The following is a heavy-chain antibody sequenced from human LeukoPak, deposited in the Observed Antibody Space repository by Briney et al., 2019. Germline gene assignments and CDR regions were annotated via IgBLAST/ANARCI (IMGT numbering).Heavy chain of an antibody. CDR2: ISGYNGKT. CDR3: ARDLAVVTAFGQHAFDI. V-gene: IGHV1-18*01. D-gene: IGHD2-21*02. J-gene: IGHJ3*02. Sequence: ASVKVSCKASGYTFNSYGIIWVRQAPGQGLEWMGWISGYNGKTNYAQQLQGRVTMTTDTSTTTAYMELTSLRSDDTAVYYCARDLAVVTAFGQHAFDIWGQGTVVTVSS. CDR1: GYTFNSYG.